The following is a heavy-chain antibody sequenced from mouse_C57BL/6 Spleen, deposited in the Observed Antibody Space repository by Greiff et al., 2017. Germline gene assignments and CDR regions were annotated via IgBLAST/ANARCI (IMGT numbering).Heavy chain of an antibody. CDR3: ARLCITTVGATGYFDY. J-gene: IGHJ2*01. D-gene: IGHD1-1*01. CDR1: GYTFTSYG. V-gene: IGHV1-81*01. CDR2: IYPRSGNT. Sequence: VQLQQSGAELARPGASVKLSCKASGYTFTSYGISWVKQRTGQGLEWIGEIYPRSGNTYYNEKFKGKAKLTADKSSSTAYMELRSLTSEDSAVYFCARLCITTVGATGYFDYGGQGTTLTVSS.